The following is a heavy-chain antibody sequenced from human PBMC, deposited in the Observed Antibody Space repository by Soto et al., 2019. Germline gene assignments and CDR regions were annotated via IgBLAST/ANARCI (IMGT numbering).Heavy chain of an antibody. Sequence: GGSLRLSCAASGFTFSNYAMHWVRQAPGKGLEYVSGISYNGGITYYANSVKGRFTISKDTSKNTLYLQMGSLRAEDMAVYYCTRDKFYYGSGRYNYFDPWGQGTLVTVSS. V-gene: IGHV3-64*01. J-gene: IGHJ5*02. CDR1: GFTFSNYA. CDR2: ISYNGGIT. CDR3: TRDKFYYGSGRYNYFDP. D-gene: IGHD3-10*01.